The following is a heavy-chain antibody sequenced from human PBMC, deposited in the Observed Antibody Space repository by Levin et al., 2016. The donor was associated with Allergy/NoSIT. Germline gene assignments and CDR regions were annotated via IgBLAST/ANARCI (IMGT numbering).Heavy chain of an antibody. V-gene: IGHV3-7*03. CDR3: ARDREYSTSARLLYYYYGLNF. Sequence: GGSLRLSCITSGFIFSPYWMSWVRQVPGKGLEWVANINQDGSEKYYVDSVKGRFTISRDNTKKSLFLQMNSLRAEDTAVYYCARDREYSTSARLLYYYYGLNFWGQGTTVTVSS. J-gene: IGHJ6*02. D-gene: IGHD6-6*01. CDR1: GFIFSPYW. CDR2: INQDGSEK.